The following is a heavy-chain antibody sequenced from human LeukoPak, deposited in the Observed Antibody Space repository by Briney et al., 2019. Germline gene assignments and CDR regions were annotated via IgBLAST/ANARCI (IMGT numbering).Heavy chain of an antibody. CDR2: INPSGGST. J-gene: IGHJ4*02. V-gene: IGHV1-46*01. CDR1: GYTFTGYY. Sequence: ASVKVSCKASGYTFTGYYMHWVRQAPGQGLEWMGIINPSGGSTSYAQKFQGRVTMTRDMSTSTVYMELSSLRSEDTAVYYCARSLQTVAGTLMGGYFDYWGQGTLVTVSS. D-gene: IGHD6-19*01. CDR3: ARSLQTVAGTLMGGYFDY.